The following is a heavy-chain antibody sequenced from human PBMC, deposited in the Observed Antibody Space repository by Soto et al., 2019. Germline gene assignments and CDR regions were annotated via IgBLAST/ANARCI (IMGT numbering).Heavy chain of an antibody. J-gene: IGHJ6*04. CDR3: AKGSSGRFLEWLMDV. D-gene: IGHD3-3*01. Sequence: GGSLRLSCAASGFTFSSYGMHWVRQAPGKGLEWVAVILYDGSNKYYADSVKGRFTISRDDSKNTLYLQMNSLRAEDTAVYYCAKGSSGRFLEWLMDVWGKGSTVTVCS. V-gene: IGHV3-30*18. CDR2: ILYDGSNK. CDR1: GFTFSSYG.